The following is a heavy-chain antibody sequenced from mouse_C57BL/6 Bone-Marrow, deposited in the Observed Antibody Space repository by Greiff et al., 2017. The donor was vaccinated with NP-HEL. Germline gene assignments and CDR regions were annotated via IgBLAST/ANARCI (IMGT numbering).Heavy chain of an antibody. D-gene: IGHD1-1*01. V-gene: IGHV3-6*01. J-gene: IGHJ3*01. CDR2: ISYDGSN. CDR3: ASRGYGSSPFAY. CDR1: GYSITSGYY. Sequence: EVQVVESGPGLVKPSQSLSLTCSVTGYSITSGYYWNWIRQFPGNKLEWMGYISYDGSNNYNPSLKNRISITRDTSKNQFFLKLNSVTTEDTATYYCASRGYGSSPFAYWGQGTLVTVSA.